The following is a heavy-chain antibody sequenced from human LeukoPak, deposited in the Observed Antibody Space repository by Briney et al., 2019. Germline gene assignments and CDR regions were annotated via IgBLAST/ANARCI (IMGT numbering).Heavy chain of an antibody. D-gene: IGHD4-17*01. Sequence: GGSLRLSCAASGFTFSSYSMNWVRQAPGKGLEWVSSISSSSSYIYYADSVKGRFTISRDNAKNSLYLQMNSLRAEDTAVYYCARDLASTVTTLGDVAFDIWGQGTMVTVSS. V-gene: IGHV3-21*01. CDR3: ARDLASTVTTLGDVAFDI. CDR1: GFTFSSYS. J-gene: IGHJ3*02. CDR2: ISSSSSYI.